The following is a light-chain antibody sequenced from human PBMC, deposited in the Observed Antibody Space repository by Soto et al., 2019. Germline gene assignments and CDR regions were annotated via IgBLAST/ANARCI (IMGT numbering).Light chain of an antibody. V-gene: IGLV1-40*01. Sequence: QSVLTQPSSVSGAPGQTVTISCTGRSSNIGAEYDVHWYQQLPGGAPKLLIYESSDRLSGVPDRFSGSKSGASASLAITGLQAEDEANYYCQSYDSSLSVVVFGGGTKVTV. CDR1: SSNIGAEYD. J-gene: IGLJ2*01. CDR2: ESS. CDR3: QSYDSSLSVVV.